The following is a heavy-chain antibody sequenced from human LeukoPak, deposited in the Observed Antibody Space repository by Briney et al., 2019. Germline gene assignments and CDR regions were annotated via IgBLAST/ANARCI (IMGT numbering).Heavy chain of an antibody. CDR3: ARSGSGYLRYYFDH. J-gene: IGHJ4*02. V-gene: IGHV4-39*07. CDR2: IYYSGST. D-gene: IGHD5-12*01. Sequence: SETLSLTCTVSGGSISSSSYYWGWIRQPPGRGLEWIGSIYYSGSTYYNPSLKSRVTISVDTSKNQFSLKLSSVTAADTAVYYCARSGSGYLRYYFDHWGQGTLVTVSS. CDR1: GGSISSSSYY.